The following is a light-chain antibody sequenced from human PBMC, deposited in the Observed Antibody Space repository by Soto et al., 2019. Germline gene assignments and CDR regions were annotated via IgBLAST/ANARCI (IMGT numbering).Light chain of an antibody. V-gene: IGKV1-5*03. J-gene: IGKJ1*01. CDR2: KAS. CDR1: QTFSTS. CDR3: QQYSSYPWT. Sequence: DIQMTQSPSTLSASVGDRVTITCRASQTFSTSLAWYQQKPGQAPKLLIYKASSLESGVPSRSSGSGSGTEFTLTISSLQPDDFATYYCQQYSSYPWTFGQGTKVEIK.